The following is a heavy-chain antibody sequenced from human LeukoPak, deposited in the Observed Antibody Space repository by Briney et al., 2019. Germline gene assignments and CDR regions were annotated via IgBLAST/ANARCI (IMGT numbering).Heavy chain of an antibody. CDR1: GGSISNENW. CDR3: ATPNDAFNI. J-gene: IGHJ3*02. CDR2: IHHRGGT. V-gene: IGHV4-4*02. Sequence: SETLSLTCAVSGGSISNENWWSWVRQPPGKGLEWIGEIHHRGGTNYNPSLRSRVTISIDTSKNQFSLKLTSVAAADTAVYYCATPNDAFNIWGQGTMVTVSS.